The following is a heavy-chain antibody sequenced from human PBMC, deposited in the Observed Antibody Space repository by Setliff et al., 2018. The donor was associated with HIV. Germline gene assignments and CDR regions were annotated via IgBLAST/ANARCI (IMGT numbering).Heavy chain of an antibody. Sequence: PGGSLRLSCSASGFTLSNYWMSWVRQAPGKGLEWAAVISYDGKKKLYADSVKGRFTISRDNSKNTVYLQMNSLRAEDTAVYYCAKTSNTGYLFCSDYWGQGTLVTVSS. CDR1: GFTLSNYW. CDR2: ISYDGKKK. V-gene: IGHV3-30*18. J-gene: IGHJ4*02. D-gene: IGHD3-9*01. CDR3: AKTSNTGYLFCSDY.